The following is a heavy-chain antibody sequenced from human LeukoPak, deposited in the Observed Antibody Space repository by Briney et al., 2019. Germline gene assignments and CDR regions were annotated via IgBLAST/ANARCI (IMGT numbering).Heavy chain of an antibody. CDR2: ISSSGSTI. CDR3: ARVGIAARPLDY. D-gene: IGHD6-6*01. V-gene: IGHV3-48*03. CDR1: GFTFSSYE. Sequence: GGSLRLSCAASGFTFSSYEMNWVRQAPGKGLEWVSYISSSGSTIYYADSMKGRFTISRDNAKNSLYLQMNSLRAEDTAVYYCARVGIAARPLDYWGQGTLVTVSS. J-gene: IGHJ4*02.